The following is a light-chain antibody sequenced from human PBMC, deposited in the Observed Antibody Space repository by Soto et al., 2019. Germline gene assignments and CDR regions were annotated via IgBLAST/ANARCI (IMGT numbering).Light chain of an antibody. CDR2: DAS. J-gene: IGKJ4*01. CDR1: QSVSSY. V-gene: IGKV3-11*01. CDR3: QQRSNWPF. Sequence: EIVLTQSPATLSLSPGERATLSCRASQSVSSYLAWYQQKPGQAPRLLIYDASNRATGIPARFSGSGSGTDFNLNISSLEPEDFGVFYCQQRSNWPFFGGGTKVEIK.